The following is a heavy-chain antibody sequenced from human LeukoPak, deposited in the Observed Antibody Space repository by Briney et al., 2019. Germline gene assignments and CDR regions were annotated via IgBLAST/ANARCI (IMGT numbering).Heavy chain of an antibody. CDR1: GGSISSGSYY. Sequence: SQTLSLTCTVSGGSISSGSYYWSWIRQPAGKGLEWIGYIYYSGSTNYNPSLKSRVTISVDTSKNQFSLKLSSVTAADTAVYYCARDRGSAFDIWGQGTMVTVSS. CDR2: IYYSGST. CDR3: ARDRGSAFDI. J-gene: IGHJ3*02. V-gene: IGHV4-61*10.